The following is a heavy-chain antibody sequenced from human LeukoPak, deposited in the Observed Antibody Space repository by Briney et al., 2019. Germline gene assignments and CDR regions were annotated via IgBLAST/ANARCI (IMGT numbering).Heavy chain of an antibody. V-gene: IGHV1-69*04. CDR1: GGTFSSYA. D-gene: IGHD6-6*01. Sequence: SVKVSCKASGGTFSSYAISWVRQAPGQGLEWMGRIIPILGIANYAQKFQGRVTITADKSTSTAYMELSSLRSEDTTVYYCARVIAAPLTLFDYWGQGTLVTVSS. CDR2: IIPILGIA. J-gene: IGHJ4*02. CDR3: ARVIAAPLTLFDY.